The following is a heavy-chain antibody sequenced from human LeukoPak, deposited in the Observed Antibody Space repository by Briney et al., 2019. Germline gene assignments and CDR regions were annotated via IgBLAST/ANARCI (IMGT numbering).Heavy chain of an antibody. Sequence: SETLSLTCTVYSASFSGYFWSWIRQPPGKGLEWIGGVNHRGNINYNPSLKSRVSISVDTSKNQFSLKLTSVTAADTAVYYCTRDRDGSGYPFRYWGQGTLATVSS. V-gene: IGHV4-34*01. J-gene: IGHJ4*02. CDR1: SASFSGYF. D-gene: IGHD3-10*01. CDR2: VNHRGNI. CDR3: TRDRDGSGYPFRY.